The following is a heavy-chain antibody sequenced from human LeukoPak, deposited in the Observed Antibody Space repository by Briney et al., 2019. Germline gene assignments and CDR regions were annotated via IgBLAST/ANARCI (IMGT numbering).Heavy chain of an antibody. Sequence: PGGSLRLSCAVFGFTFSSYAMSWVRQAPGKGLEWVSAISGSGGSTYYADSVKGRFTISRDNSKNTLYLQMNSLRAEDTAVYYCAKASSLGWELGFDYWGQGTLVTVSS. V-gene: IGHV3-23*01. J-gene: IGHJ4*02. CDR3: AKASSLGWELGFDY. D-gene: IGHD1-26*01. CDR2: ISGSGGST. CDR1: GFTFSSYA.